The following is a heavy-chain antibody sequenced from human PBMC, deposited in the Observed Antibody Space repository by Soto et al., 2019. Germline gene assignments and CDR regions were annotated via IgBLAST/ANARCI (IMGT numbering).Heavy chain of an antibody. CDR2: ISYDGRNK. D-gene: IGHD2-8*01. Sequence: QVQLVESGGGVVQPGRSLRLSCAASGFTFSIYAMHWVRQAPGKGLEWVALISYDGRNKYYADSVKGRFTISRDNSKNTVYMEMNSLRAEDTAVYYCARDSALGDGGIAPMVYAIAYWGQGTLVTVSS. CDR3: ARDSALGDGGIAPMVYAIAY. CDR1: GFTFSIYA. V-gene: IGHV3-30*04. J-gene: IGHJ4*02.